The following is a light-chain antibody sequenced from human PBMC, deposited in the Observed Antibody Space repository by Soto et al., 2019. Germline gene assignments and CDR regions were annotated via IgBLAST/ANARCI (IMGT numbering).Light chain of an antibody. CDR1: QSVSSTY. CDR2: GAS. CDR3: QQYGDSRT. J-gene: IGKJ2*01. V-gene: IGKV3-20*01. Sequence: EIVLTQSPGTLSLSPGERATLSCRASQSVSSTYLAWYQQKPGQAPRLLIYGASSRATGIPARFSGSASGTDFTLTITRLEPEDFAIYYCQQYGDSRTFGQGTKLEIK.